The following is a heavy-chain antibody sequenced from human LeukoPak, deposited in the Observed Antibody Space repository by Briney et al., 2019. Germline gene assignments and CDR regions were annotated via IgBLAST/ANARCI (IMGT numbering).Heavy chain of an antibody. CDR3: RYYEGCNDY. J-gene: IGHJ4*02. Sequence: WVGRIRSKANSYATAYAASVKGRFTISRDDSKNTAYLQMNSLKTEDTAVYYCRYYEGCNDYWGQGTLVTVSS. V-gene: IGHV3-73*01. D-gene: IGHD3-3*01. CDR2: IRSKANSYAT.